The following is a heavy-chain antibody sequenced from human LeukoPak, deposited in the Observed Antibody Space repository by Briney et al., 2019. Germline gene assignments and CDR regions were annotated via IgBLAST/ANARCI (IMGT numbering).Heavy chain of an antibody. CDR3: AKIYNWNLD. Sequence: GGSLRLSCAASGPTFSNYAMSWVRQAPGKGLEWVSAITGSGISTFYADSVKGRFTISRDNSNNTLYLQMDSLRAEDTAVYYCAKIYNWNLDWGQGTLVTVSS. J-gene: IGHJ4*02. CDR1: GPTFSNYA. D-gene: IGHD1-20*01. V-gene: IGHV3-23*01. CDR2: ITGSGIST.